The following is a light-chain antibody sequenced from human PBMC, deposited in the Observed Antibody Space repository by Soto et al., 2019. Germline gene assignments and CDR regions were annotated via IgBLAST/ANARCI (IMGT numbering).Light chain of an antibody. V-gene: IGKV3-15*01. J-gene: IGKJ1*01. CDR3: QQYNNWSPWT. CDR2: GAS. Sequence: EIVMTQSPATLSVSPGERATLSCRASQSVSSNLAWYQQKPGQAPSLLIYGASTRATGIPARFSGSGSGTEFTLTISSRQSADFAVYYCQQYNNWSPWTFGQGTKVEIK. CDR1: QSVSSN.